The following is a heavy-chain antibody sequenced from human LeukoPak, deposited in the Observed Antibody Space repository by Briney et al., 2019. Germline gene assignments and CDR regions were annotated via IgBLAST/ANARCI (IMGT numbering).Heavy chain of an antibody. J-gene: IGHJ3*02. Sequence: PGGSLRLSCAASGFTFSSYAMHWVRQAPGKGLEWVAVISYDGSNKYYADSVKGRFTISRDNSKNTLYLQMNSMRAEDTAVYYCARMYSSSWPHDAFDIWGQGTMVTVSS. V-gene: IGHV3-30-3*01. D-gene: IGHD6-13*01. CDR1: GFTFSSYA. CDR3: ARMYSSSWPHDAFDI. CDR2: ISYDGSNK.